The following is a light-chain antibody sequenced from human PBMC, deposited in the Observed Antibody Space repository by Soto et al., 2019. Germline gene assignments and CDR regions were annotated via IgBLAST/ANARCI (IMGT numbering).Light chain of an antibody. CDR2: IDD. Sequence: QSVLTQPPSLSGTPGQRVTISCSGSTSNIAGNTVHWYQHLPETAPKLLIYIDDQRPSGVPDRFSGSKSGTSASLAISGLQSEDEADYYCATWDDSLNAAVFGGCTQLTVL. V-gene: IGLV1-44*01. J-gene: IGLJ7*01. CDR1: TSNIAGNT. CDR3: ATWDDSLNAAV.